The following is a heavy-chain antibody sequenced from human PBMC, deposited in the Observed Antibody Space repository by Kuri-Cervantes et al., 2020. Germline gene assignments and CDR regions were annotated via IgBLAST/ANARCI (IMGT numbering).Heavy chain of an antibody. CDR3: ARDRDYGHDY. V-gene: IGHV3-23*01. CDR1: GFTFSNYA. D-gene: IGHD3-16*01. CDR2: ITDSGDHT. Sequence: ETLSLTCAASGFTFSNYAMSWVRQAPGKELEWVSAITDSGDHTFHADSVRGRFTISRDNSKNTLYLQMDSLRAEDTAVYYCARDRDYGHDYWGQGTLVTVSS. J-gene: IGHJ4*02.